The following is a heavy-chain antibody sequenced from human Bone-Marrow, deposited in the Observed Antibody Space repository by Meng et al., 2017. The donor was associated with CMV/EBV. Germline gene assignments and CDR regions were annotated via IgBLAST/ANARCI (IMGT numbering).Heavy chain of an antibody. CDR1: GGSVSSGSYY. CDR3: ARDTDFWGGSGPYGMDV. D-gene: IGHD3-3*01. CDR2: IYYSGST. V-gene: IGHV4-61*01. J-gene: IGHJ6*02. Sequence: GSLRISRTILGGSVSSGSYYWSWIRQPPGKGLEWIGYIYYSGSTNYNPSLKRRVTISVDTSKNQFSLKLRSVPAADTAVYYCARDTDFWGGSGPYGMDVWGQGTTVTVSS.